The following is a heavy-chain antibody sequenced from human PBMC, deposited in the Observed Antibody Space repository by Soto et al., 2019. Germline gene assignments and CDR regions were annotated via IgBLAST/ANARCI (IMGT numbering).Heavy chain of an antibody. CDR1: RGTFARYA. J-gene: IGHJ4*02. CDR2: LVPQFGTP. CDR3: ARQNRDTSMVPLDV. V-gene: IGHV1-69*01. Sequence: QVQLVQSGAEVKKPGSSVKVSGLASRGTFARYAINWVRQAPGHGLEWLGALVPQFGTPDYAQKFQDRVTIVAAESTNTTSMELRGLAADDAAVYDWARQNRDTSMVPLDVWGQGTLVTVSS. D-gene: IGHD5-18*01.